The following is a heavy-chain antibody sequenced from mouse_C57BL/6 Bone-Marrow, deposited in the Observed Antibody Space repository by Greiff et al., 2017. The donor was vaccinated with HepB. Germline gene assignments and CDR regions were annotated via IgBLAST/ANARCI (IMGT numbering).Heavy chain of an antibody. V-gene: IGHV6-3*01. CDR2: IRLKSDNYAT. J-gene: IGHJ4*01. CDR3: TGRNWDYAMDY. D-gene: IGHD4-1*01. Sequence: EVKVEESGGGLVQPGGSMKLSCVASGFTFSNYWMNWVRQSPEKGLEWVAQIRLKSDNYATHYAESVKGRFTISRDDSKSSVYLQMNNLRAEDTGIYYCTGRNWDYAMDYWGQGTSVTVSS. CDR1: GFTFSNYW.